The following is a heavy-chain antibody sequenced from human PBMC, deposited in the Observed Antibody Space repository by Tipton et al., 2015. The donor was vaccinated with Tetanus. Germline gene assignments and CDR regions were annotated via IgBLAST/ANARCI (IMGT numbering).Heavy chain of an antibody. CDR2: IYYTGNT. V-gene: IGHV4-31*11. CDR1: GGSIRSGGYY. Sequence: TLSLTCAVSGGSIRSGGYYWTWIRQHPERGLEWLGYIYYTGNTYYNPSLKSRVTISVDTSKDQFSLKLTSVTAADTAVYYCARPVKQWLVPVDSWGQGTLVTVSS. D-gene: IGHD6-19*01. CDR3: ARPVKQWLVPVDS. J-gene: IGHJ4*02.